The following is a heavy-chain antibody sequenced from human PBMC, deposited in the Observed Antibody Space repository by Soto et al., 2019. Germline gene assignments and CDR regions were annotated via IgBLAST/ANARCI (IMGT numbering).Heavy chain of an antibody. D-gene: IGHD3-9*01. CDR3: AGRDDIALRLHYLYRMDG. CDR2: IIPILGIA. Sequence: QVQLVQSGAEVKKPGSSVKVSCKASGGTFSSYTISWLRQAPGQGLEWMGRIIPILGIANNAEKFQGRVIITSNKPTSAAHVELSRLRSEDTAVYYRAGRDDIALRLHYLYRMDGWGQGTTLTPSS. CDR1: GGTFSSYT. J-gene: IGHJ6*02. V-gene: IGHV1-69*02.